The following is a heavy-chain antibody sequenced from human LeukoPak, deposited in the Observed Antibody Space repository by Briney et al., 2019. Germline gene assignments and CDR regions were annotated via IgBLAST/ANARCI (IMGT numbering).Heavy chain of an antibody. Sequence: GASVKVYCKVSGYTLTELSMHWVRRAPGKGLEWMGGFDPVDGETIYAQKFQGRVTMTEDTSTDTAYMELSSLRSEDTAVYYCATAGISGAYPYGWFDPWGQGTLVTVSS. CDR2: FDPVDGET. CDR1: GYTLTELS. D-gene: IGHD2-21*01. CDR3: ATAGISGAYPYGWFDP. J-gene: IGHJ5*02. V-gene: IGHV1-24*01.